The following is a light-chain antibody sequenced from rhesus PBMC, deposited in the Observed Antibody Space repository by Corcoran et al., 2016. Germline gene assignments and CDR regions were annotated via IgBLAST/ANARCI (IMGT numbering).Light chain of an antibody. J-gene: IGLJ1*01. V-gene: IGLV2-23*03. CDR2: DVS. CDR1: SDDVGNNNY. CDR3: SSFGASDTYI. Sequence: QSAPTQPPSVSGSPGQSVTIACTGTSDDVGNNNYVSWYQQFPCRAPKLIIFDVSERPSGVSDRFSGSKSGNTASLTISGLQAEDEADYFCSSFGASDTYIFGAGTRLTVL.